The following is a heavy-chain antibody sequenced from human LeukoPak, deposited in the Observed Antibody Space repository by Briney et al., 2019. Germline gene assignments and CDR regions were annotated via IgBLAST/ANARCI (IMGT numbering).Heavy chain of an antibody. V-gene: IGHV4-34*01. D-gene: IGHD2-2*02. CDR1: GGSFSGYY. J-gene: IGHJ4*02. CDR3: ARGYCSSTSCYKARRWQQLVPYYFDY. CDR2: INHSGST. Sequence: SETLSLTCAVYGGSFSGYYWSWIRQPPGKGLEWIGEINHSGSTNYNPSLKSRVTISVDTSKNQFSLKLSSVTAADTAVYYCARGYCSSTSCYKARRWQQLVPYYFDYWGQGTLVTVSS.